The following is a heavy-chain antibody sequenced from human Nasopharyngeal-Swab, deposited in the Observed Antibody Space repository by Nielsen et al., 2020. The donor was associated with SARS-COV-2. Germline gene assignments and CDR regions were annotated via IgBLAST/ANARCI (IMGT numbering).Heavy chain of an antibody. CDR1: GGSISTNSYY. V-gene: IGHV4-39*01. CDR2: TYYSGST. CDR3: ARHVPRSYSLMGSWFDP. Sequence: SETLSLTCTVSGGSISTNSYYWGCIRQPPGQVLEWIGSTYYSGSTYYNPSLKSRVTISGDMSKNQFSLELSSVTAADTAVYYCARHVPRSYSLMGSWFDPWGQGTLVTVSS. J-gene: IGHJ5*02. D-gene: IGHD3-10*01.